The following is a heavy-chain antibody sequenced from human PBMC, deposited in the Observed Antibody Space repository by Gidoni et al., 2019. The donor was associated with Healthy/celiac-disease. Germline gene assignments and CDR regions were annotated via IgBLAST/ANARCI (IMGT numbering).Heavy chain of an antibody. Sequence: QVQLVESGGGVVQPGRSLRLSCAASGFTFSSSAMHWVRQAPGKGLEWVAVISYDGSNKYYADSVKGRFTISRDNSKNTLYLKMNSLRAEDTAVYYCARDGRRYCSGGSCYAMGYWGQGTLVTVSS. J-gene: IGHJ4*02. V-gene: IGHV3-30-3*01. CDR1: GFTFSSSA. D-gene: IGHD2-15*01. CDR2: ISYDGSNK. CDR3: ARDGRRYCSGGSCYAMGY.